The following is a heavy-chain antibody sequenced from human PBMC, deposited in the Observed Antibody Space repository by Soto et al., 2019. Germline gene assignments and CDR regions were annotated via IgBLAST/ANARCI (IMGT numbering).Heavy chain of an antibody. Sequence: QVQLQESGPGLVKPSETLSLTCSVSGGSISSFYWSWIRQPPGKGLEWIGFIYKSGITNYNPSLKSRVTISVDMSKDQFSLKLRSVTAADTAVYYCARAPAYCGGACFYFDYWGQGTLVTVSS. CDR1: GGSISSFY. CDR3: ARAPAYCGGACFYFDY. J-gene: IGHJ4*02. CDR2: IYKSGIT. D-gene: IGHD2-21*02. V-gene: IGHV4-59*01.